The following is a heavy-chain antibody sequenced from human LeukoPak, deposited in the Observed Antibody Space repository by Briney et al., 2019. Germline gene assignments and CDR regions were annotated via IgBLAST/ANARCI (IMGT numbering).Heavy chain of an antibody. V-gene: IGHV3-15*01. Sequence: PGGSLRLSCAASGFTFSNDWMSWVRQAPGKGLEWVGRIKSKTGGGTTDYAAPVKGSFTISRDDSKNTLYLQMNSLKTADTAVYYCTTEEIVVVPAAIDYWGQGTLVTVSS. CDR1: GFTFSNDW. J-gene: IGHJ4*02. CDR3: TTEEIVVVPAAIDY. D-gene: IGHD2-2*01. CDR2: IKSKTGGGTT.